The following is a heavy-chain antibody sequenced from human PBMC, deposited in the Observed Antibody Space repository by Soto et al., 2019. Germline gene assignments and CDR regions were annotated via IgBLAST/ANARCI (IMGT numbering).Heavy chain of an antibody. CDR2: ISANYDNT. CDR1: GGPYSKYS. V-gene: IGHV1-18*01. J-gene: IGHJ4*02. D-gene: IGHD3-22*01. CDR3: AREYYYDSSGYYFSDY. Sequence: GASVKVSCKASGGPYSKYSISWVRQAPGQGLEWMGWISANYDNTNYAQKLQGRATMTTDTSTSTAYMELRSLRSDDTAVYYCAREYYYDSSGYYFSDYWGQGTLVTVSS.